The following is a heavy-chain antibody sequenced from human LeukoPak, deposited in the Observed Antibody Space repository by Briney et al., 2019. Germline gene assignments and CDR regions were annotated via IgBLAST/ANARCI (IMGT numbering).Heavy chain of an antibody. V-gene: IGHV1-8*01. J-gene: IGHJ4*02. Sequence: GASVKVSCKASGYTFTSYDINWVRQATGQGLEWMGWMNPNSGNTGYAQKFQGRVTMTRNTSISTAYMELSSLRSEDTAVYYCARVVTIFGVVINALDYWGQGTLVTVSS. CDR1: GYTFTSYD. D-gene: IGHD3-3*01. CDR2: MNPNSGNT. CDR3: ARVVTIFGVVINALDY.